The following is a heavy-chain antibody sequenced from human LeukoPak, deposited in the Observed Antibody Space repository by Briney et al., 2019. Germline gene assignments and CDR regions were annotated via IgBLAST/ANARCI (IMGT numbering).Heavy chain of an antibody. V-gene: IGHV4-34*01. D-gene: IGHD3-3*01. J-gene: IGHJ6*02. CDR3: ARGYYDFWSGYPTAGMDV. CDR1: GGSFSGYY. CDR2: INHSGST. Sequence: SETLSLTCAVYGGSFSGYYWSWIRQPPGKGLEWIGEINHSGSTNYNPSLKSRVTTSVDTSKNQFSLKLSSVTAADTAVYYCARGYYDFWSGYPTAGMDVWGQGTTVTVSS.